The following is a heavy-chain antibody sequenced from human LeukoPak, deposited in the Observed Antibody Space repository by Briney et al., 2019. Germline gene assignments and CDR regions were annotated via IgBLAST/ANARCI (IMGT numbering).Heavy chain of an antibody. CDR3: ARIIAARPYGMDV. CDR1: GGSISSYY. Sequence: SETLSLTCTVSGGSISSYYWSWIRQPPGKGLERIGYIYYSGSTNYNPSLKSRVTISVDTSKNQFSLKLSSVTAADTAVYYCARIIAARPYGMDVWGQGTTVTVSS. V-gene: IGHV4-59*08. CDR2: IYYSGST. D-gene: IGHD6-6*01. J-gene: IGHJ6*02.